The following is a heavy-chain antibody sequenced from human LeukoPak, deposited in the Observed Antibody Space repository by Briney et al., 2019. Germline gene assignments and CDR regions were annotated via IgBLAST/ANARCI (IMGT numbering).Heavy chain of an antibody. J-gene: IGHJ4*02. CDR1: VFTFSDYA. Sequence: GGSLRLSCAASVFTFSDYAMHWVRQAPGKGLEWVAVISYDAKNKFYADSVKGRFTISRDNSKNTLYLQMNSLRAEDTAVYYCARDGGYDYVWGSYRNGGYFDYWGQGTLVTVSS. CDR3: ARDGGYDYVWGSYRNGGYFDY. CDR2: ISYDAKNK. V-gene: IGHV3-30*04. D-gene: IGHD3-16*02.